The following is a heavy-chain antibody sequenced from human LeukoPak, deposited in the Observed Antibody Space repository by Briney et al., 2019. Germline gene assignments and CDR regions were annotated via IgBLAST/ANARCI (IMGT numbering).Heavy chain of an antibody. J-gene: IGHJ4*02. CDR2: ISYDGTNK. Sequence: GGSLRLSCAASGFTFSSYGIHWVRQAPGKGLEWVAVISYDGTNKYYADSVKGRFTISRDNSKNTLYMQMNSLRAEDTALYYCAREEVTGWYDYWGQGTLVTVSS. CDR3: AREEVTGWYDY. CDR1: GFTFSSYG. D-gene: IGHD6-19*01. V-gene: IGHV3-30*03.